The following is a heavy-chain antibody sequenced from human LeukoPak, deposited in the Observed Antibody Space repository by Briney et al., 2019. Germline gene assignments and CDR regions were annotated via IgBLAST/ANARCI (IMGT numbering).Heavy chain of an antibody. J-gene: IGHJ4*02. CDR2: INTDGSST. CDR3: ARKFTYGPTIDY. CDR1: GFTLSSYW. D-gene: IGHD3-10*01. Sequence: GGSLRLSCVASGFTLSSYWMHWVRQAPGKGLVWVSRINTDGSSTNYADSVKGRFTISRDNSKNTLYLQMNSLRTEDTAVYYCARKFTYGPTIDYWGQGTLVTVSS. V-gene: IGHV3-74*01.